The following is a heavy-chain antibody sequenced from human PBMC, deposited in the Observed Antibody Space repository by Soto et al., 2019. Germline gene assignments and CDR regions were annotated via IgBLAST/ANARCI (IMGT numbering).Heavy chain of an antibody. D-gene: IGHD3-16*02. CDR2: IYHSGST. CDR3: ARVHYDYVWGSYRYTNYYYGMDV. J-gene: IGHJ6*02. CDR1: GGSISSSNW. Sequence: PSETLSLTCAVSGGSISSSNWWSWVRQPPGKGLEWFGEIYHSGSTNYNPSLKSRVTISVDKSKNQFSLKLSSVTAADTAVYYCARVHYDYVWGSYRYTNYYYGMDVWGRGTTVTVSS. V-gene: IGHV4-4*02.